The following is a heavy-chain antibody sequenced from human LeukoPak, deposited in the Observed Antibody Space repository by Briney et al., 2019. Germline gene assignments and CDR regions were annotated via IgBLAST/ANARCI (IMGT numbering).Heavy chain of an antibody. V-gene: IGHV5-51*01. CDR3: ASQYCSGGSCYSYYAFDI. D-gene: IGHD2-15*01. J-gene: IGHJ3*02. Sequence: GESLKISCKGSGYSFTSYWIGWVRQMPGKGLEWMGIIYPGDSDTRYSPSFQGQVTISADKSISTAYLQWSSLKASDTAMYYCASQYCSGGSCYSYYAFDIWGQGTMVTVSS. CDR1: GYSFTSYW. CDR2: IYPGDSDT.